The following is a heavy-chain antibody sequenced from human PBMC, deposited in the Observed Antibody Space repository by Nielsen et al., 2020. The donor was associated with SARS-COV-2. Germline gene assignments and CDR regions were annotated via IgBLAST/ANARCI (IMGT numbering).Heavy chain of an antibody. V-gene: IGHV4-30-4*01. CDR2: IYYSGTT. D-gene: IGHD4-17*01. CDR3: ARATMTDADAFDI. CDR1: GGSINSGDYY. Sequence: SETLSLTCTVSGGSINSGDYYWNWVRQPPGKGLEWIGYIYYSGTTYYNPSHESRATISVATSKSQFSLKLRPVTAADTAVYYCARATMTDADAFDIWGQGAMVIVSS. J-gene: IGHJ3*02.